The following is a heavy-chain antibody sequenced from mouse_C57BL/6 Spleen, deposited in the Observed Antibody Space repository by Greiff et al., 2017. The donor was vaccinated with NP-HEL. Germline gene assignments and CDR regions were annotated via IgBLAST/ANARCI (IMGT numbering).Heavy chain of an antibody. V-gene: IGHV1-81*01. CDR1: GYTFTSYG. CDR3: ASKVDDGYYSYAMDY. J-gene: IGHJ4*01. D-gene: IGHD2-3*01. CDR2: IYPRSGNT. Sequence: QVQLQQSGAELARPGASVKLSCKASGYTFTSYGISWVKQRTGQGLEWIGEIYPRSGNTYYNEKFKGKATLTADKSSSTAYMELRSLTSEDSAVYFSASKVDDGYYSYAMDYWGQGTSVTVSS.